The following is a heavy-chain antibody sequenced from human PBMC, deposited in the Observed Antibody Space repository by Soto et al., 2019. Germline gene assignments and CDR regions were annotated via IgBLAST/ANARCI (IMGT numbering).Heavy chain of an antibody. CDR3: VKESTPPFFDS. CDR1: GFTLNNYG. Sequence: HPGGSLRLSCVGSGFTLNNYGVHWVRQAPGKGLEWVALMWYDGLRQTYLDSVRGRFTVSRDSSTNTIYLQMNSLRVEDTGNYFCVKESTPPFFDSWGQGTPVTVS. J-gene: IGHJ4*02. D-gene: IGHD2-15*01. V-gene: IGHV3-33*03. CDR2: MWYDGLRQ.